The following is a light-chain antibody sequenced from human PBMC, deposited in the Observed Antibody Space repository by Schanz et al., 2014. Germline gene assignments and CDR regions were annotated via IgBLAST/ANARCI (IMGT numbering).Light chain of an antibody. Sequence: QSALTQPASVSGSPGQSITISCTGTSSDVGSYNLVSWYQQHPGEAPKLLIYEGTKRPSGVSYRFSGSKSGNTASLTISGLQAEDEADYYCCLYAGGNKWVFGGGTKLTVL. CDR2: EGT. CDR3: CLYAGGNKWV. J-gene: IGLJ3*02. V-gene: IGLV2-23*01. CDR1: SSDVGSYNL.